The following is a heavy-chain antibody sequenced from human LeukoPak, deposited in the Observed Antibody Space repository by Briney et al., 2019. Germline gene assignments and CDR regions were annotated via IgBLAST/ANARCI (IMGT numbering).Heavy chain of an antibody. CDR1: GYTFTSYY. CDR2: IIPIFGTA. V-gene: IGHV1-69*13. J-gene: IGHJ4*02. CDR3: ATRVPSEYSSSFDY. D-gene: IGHD6-6*01. Sequence: SVKVSCKASGYTFTSYYMHWVRQAPGQGLEWMGGIIPIFGTANYAQKFQGRVTITADESTSTAYMELSSLRSEDTAVYYCATRVPSEYSSSFDYWGQGTLVTVSS.